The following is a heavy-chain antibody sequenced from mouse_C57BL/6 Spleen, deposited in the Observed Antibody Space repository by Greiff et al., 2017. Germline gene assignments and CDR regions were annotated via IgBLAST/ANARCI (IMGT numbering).Heavy chain of an antibody. D-gene: IGHD2-10*02. CDR3: ARIRGREGMEYFDY. V-gene: IGHV1-64*01. CDR1: GYTFTSYW. Sequence: QVQLQQPGAELVKPGASVKLSCKASGYTFTSYWMHWVKQRPGQGLEWIGMIHPNSGSTNYNEKFKSKATLTVDRSSSTAYMQLSSLTSEDSAVYYCARIRGREGMEYFDYWGQGTTLTVS. J-gene: IGHJ2*01. CDR2: IHPNSGST.